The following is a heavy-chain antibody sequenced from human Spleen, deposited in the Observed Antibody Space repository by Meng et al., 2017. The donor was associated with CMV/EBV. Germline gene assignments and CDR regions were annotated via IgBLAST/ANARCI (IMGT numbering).Heavy chain of an antibody. CDR1: GFTFSSYA. CDR3: AKDQDEYCSSTSCYLPDY. D-gene: IGHD2-2*01. CDR2: ISGSGGST. Sequence: GGSLRLSCAASGFTFSSYAMSWVRQAPGKGLEWVSAISGSGGSTYYADSVKGRFTISRDNSKNTLYLQMNSLRAEDTAVYYCAKDQDEYCSSTSCYLPDYWGQGTTVTVSS. J-gene: IGHJ4*03. V-gene: IGHV3-23*01.